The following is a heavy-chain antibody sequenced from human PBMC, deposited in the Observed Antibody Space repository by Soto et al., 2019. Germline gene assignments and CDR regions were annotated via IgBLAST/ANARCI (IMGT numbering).Heavy chain of an antibody. CDR2: ISYDGSNK. CDR1: GFTFSSYG. V-gene: IGHV3-30*18. Sequence: AGSLRLSCAASGFTFSSYGMHWVRQAPGKGLEGVAVISYDGSNKYYADSVTGRFTISRDNSKNTLYLQMNSLRAEDTAVYYGAKARGVDYPDAFDIWGKGTMVTVSS. J-gene: IGHJ3*02. CDR3: AKARGVDYPDAFDI. D-gene: IGHD4-17*01.